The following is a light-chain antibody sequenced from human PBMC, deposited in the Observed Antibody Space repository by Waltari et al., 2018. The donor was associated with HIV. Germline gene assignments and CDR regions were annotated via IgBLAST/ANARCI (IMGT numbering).Light chain of an antibody. V-gene: IGLV10-54*01. Sequence: QAGLTQPPSVSKGLRQTATLTCTGNSNHCGFQGATWLQQHQGHPPKLLSYRNNYRPSGISERFSASRSGNTASLTISGLQPEDEADYYCSAWDSSLNVWVFGGGTKLTVL. J-gene: IGLJ3*02. CDR2: RNN. CDR1: SNHCGFQG. CDR3: SAWDSSLNVWV.